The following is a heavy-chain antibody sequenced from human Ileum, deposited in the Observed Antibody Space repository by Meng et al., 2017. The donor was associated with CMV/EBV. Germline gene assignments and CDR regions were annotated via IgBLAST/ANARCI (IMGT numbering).Heavy chain of an antibody. V-gene: IGHV4-34*01. D-gene: IGHD2-2*01. Sequence: SETLSLTCTVSGGSISSYYWSWIRQPPGKGLEWIGEINHSGSTNYNPSLKSRVTISVDTSKNQFSMKLSAVTAADTAVYYCARESLGYCSITSCSKGWFDHWGQGTLVTVSS. CDR2: INHSGST. J-gene: IGHJ5*02. CDR3: ARESLGYCSITSCSKGWFDH. CDR1: GGSISSYY.